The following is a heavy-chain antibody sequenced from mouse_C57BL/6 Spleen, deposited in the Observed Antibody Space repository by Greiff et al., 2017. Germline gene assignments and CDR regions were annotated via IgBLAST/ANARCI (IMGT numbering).Heavy chain of an antibody. Sequence: VQLQQSGPELVKPGASVKISCKASGYAFSSSWMNWVKQRPGKGLEWIGRIYPGDGDTNYNGKFKGKATLTAYKSSSTAYMQLSSLTSEDSAVYFCARGDYGSSYLAYWGQGTLVTVSA. J-gene: IGHJ3*01. CDR1: GYAFSSSW. CDR3: ARGDYGSSYLAY. D-gene: IGHD1-1*01. CDR2: IYPGDGDT. V-gene: IGHV1-82*01.